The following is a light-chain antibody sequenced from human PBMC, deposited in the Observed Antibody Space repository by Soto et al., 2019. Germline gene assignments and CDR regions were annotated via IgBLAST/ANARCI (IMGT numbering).Light chain of an antibody. J-gene: IGLJ1*01. CDR3: SSYSSTITRV. Sequence: QPALTQPDSWSGSPGQSITISCIGTSSDIGAYNYASWYQQHPGKASKLIIYDVSNRPSGVSNRFSGSKSGYTASLTISGLQAEDEADYYCSSYSSTITRVFGTGTKVTVL. V-gene: IGLV2-14*03. CDR2: DVS. CDR1: SSDIGAYNY.